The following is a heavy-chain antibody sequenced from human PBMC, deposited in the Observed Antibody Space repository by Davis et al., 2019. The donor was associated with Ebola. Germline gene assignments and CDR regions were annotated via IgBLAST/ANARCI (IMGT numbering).Heavy chain of an antibody. J-gene: IGHJ6*02. CDR2: IYYSGFT. CDR1: GGSIRSYY. Sequence: SETLSLTCTVSGGSIRSYYWSWIRQPPGKGLEWIGYIYYSGFTNYNPSLKSRATISVDTSKNQFSLKLSSVTAADTAVYYCARGNYGDYIVLYYYNMDVWGQGTTVTVSS. V-gene: IGHV4-59*01. D-gene: IGHD4-17*01. CDR3: ARGNYGDYIVLYYYNMDV.